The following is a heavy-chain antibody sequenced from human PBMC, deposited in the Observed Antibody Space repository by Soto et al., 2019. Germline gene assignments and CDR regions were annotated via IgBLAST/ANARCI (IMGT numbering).Heavy chain of an antibody. V-gene: IGHV5-51*01. D-gene: IGHD3-22*01. CDR1: GYSFTRYW. CDR3: ARRSDSSGFDV. J-gene: IGHJ6*02. CDR2: IYPGDSDT. Sequence: PGEYLTSNCTSSGYSFTRYWIGWVRQMPGKGLEWMGIIYPGDSDTRYSPSFQGQVTISADKSISTAYLQWSSLKASDTAMYYCARRSDSSGFDVWGQGTTVTVSS.